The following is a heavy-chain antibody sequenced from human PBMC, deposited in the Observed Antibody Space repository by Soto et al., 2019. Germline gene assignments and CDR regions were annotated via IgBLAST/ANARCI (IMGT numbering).Heavy chain of an antibody. D-gene: IGHD3-22*01. CDR1: GFTFSSYS. J-gene: IGHJ4*02. CDR2: ISSSSSYI. V-gene: IGHV3-21*01. CDR3: GRMTSYDSSGDDGY. Sequence: EVQLVESGGGLVKPGGSLRLSCAASGFTFSSYSMNWVRQAPGKGMEWVSSISSSSSYIYYADSVKGRCTNSSDNAKISLYLQMHSLRAADTAVYCCGRMTSYDSSGDDGYGGQGTLVTVSS.